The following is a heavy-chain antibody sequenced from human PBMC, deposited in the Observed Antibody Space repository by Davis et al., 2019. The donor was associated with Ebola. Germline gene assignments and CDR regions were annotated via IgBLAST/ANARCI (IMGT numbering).Heavy chain of an antibody. Sequence: PGGSLRLSCAASGFTFSSYAMSWVRQAPGKGLEWVSAISGSGGSTYYADSVKGRFTISRDNSKNTLYLQMNSRRDEDTAVYYCARPYSEKWEETPGYWGQGTLVTVSS. J-gene: IGHJ4*02. D-gene: IGHD1-26*01. V-gene: IGHV3-23*01. CDR1: GFTFSSYA. CDR2: ISGSGGST. CDR3: ARPYSEKWEETPGY.